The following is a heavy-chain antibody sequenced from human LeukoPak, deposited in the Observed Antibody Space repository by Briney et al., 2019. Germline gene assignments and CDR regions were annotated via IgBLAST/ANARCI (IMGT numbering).Heavy chain of an antibody. CDR2: IHHSGST. CDR1: GGSFSGYY. Sequence: PSETLSLTCAVYGGSFSGYYWSWIRQRPGGGLEWIGYIHHSGSTDYIVSLRSRLTMSLDRSKSQFSLRLTSVTAADTAVYYCASLSSLGVDHDSWGQGTLVTVSS. CDR3: ASLSSLGVDHDS. V-gene: IGHV4-34*09. D-gene: IGHD3-10*01. J-gene: IGHJ4*02.